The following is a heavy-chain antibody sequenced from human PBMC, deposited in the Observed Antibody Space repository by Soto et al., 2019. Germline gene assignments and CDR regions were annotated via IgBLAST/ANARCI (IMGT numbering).Heavy chain of an antibody. J-gene: IGHJ4*02. Sequence: QVQLVESGGGVVQPGRSLRLSCAASGFTFSSYAMHWVRQAPGKGLEWVAVISYDGSNKYYADSVKGRFTISRDNSKNTLYLQMNSLGAEDTAVYYCARDFERYCSGGSCSYYDWGQGTLVTVSS. CDR3: ARDFERYCSGGSCSYYD. CDR1: GFTFSSYA. CDR2: ISYDGSNK. D-gene: IGHD2-15*01. V-gene: IGHV3-30-3*01.